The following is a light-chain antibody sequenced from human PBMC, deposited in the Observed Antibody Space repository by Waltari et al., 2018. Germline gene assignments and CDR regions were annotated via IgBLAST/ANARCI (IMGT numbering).Light chain of an antibody. CDR1: QRVRGT. J-gene: IGKJ1*01. Sequence: EIVLTQSPGTLSLSPGERATLSCRASQRVRGTLAWYQQKPGQPPRLLIYAACSRATGIPDRFSGRGSGTDFSLTISRLGPEDFAVYYGQNYVSLPVTFGQGTKVEIK. CDR2: AAC. CDR3: QNYVSLPVT. V-gene: IGKV3-20*01.